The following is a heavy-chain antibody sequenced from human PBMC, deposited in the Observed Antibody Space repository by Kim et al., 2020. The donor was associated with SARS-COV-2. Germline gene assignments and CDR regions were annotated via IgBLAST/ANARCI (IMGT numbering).Heavy chain of an antibody. V-gene: IGHV3-30*03. CDR2: ISYDGSNK. J-gene: IGHJ6*01. Sequence: GGSLRLSCTASGFTFSSYGMHWVRQAPGKGLEWVAVISYDGSNKYYADSVKGRFTISRDNSKNTLYLQMNSLRAEDTAVYYCATTSWAEDYYYGMYVWG. D-gene: IGHD6-6*01. CDR1: GFTFSSYG. CDR3: ATTSWAEDYYYGMYV.